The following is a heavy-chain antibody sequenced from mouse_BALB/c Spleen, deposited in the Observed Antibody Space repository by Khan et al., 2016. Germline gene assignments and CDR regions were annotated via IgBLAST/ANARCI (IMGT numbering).Heavy chain of an antibody. CDR3: ARDLDY. CDR2: INPSTGYT. V-gene: IGHV1-7*01. Sequence: QVQLKQSGAELAKPGASVKMSCKASGYTFPTYWMHWVKQRPGQGLEWIGYINPSTGYTEYNQKFKDKATLTADKSSSTAYMQLSSLTSEDSAVYYCARDLDYWGQGTTLTVCS. CDR1: GYTFPTYW. J-gene: IGHJ2*01.